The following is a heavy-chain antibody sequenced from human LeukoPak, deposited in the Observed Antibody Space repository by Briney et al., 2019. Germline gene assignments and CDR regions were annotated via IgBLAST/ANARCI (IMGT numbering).Heavy chain of an antibody. CDR2: IIASSGST. D-gene: IGHD5-12*01. J-gene: IGHJ4*02. CDR1: GFSFNNYA. Sequence: GGSLRLSCAASGFSFNNYAMGWVRQAPGKGLEWASIIIASSGSTFYADSVKGRFTISRDNSKNTLYLQMNSLGVEDTAVYYCVKGGYDFVEVAYFDFWGQGTLVTVSS. V-gene: IGHV3-23*01. CDR3: VKGGYDFVEVAYFDF.